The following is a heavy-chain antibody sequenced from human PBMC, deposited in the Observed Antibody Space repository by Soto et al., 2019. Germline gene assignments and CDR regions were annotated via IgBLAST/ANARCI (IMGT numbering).Heavy chain of an antibody. CDR1: GYTFTSYD. D-gene: IGHD3-3*01. Sequence: ASVKGSCKASGYTFTSYDINWVRQATGQGLEGMGWMNPNSGNTGYAQKYQGRVTMTRNTSVTTAYMELSSLRSEDTAVYYCARLGGSGYYPYYYYYMDVWGKGTTVTVSS. V-gene: IGHV1-8*01. CDR2: MNPNSGNT. J-gene: IGHJ6*03. CDR3: ARLGGSGYYPYYYYYMDV.